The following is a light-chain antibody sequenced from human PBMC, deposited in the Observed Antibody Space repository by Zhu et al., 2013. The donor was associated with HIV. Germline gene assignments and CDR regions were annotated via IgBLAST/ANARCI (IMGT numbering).Light chain of an antibody. CDR3: QQSYSTPLT. Sequence: DIQMTQSPSSLSASVGDRVTITCRASQSVSYHLNWYQQKPGKAPTLLIYDASSLQSGVPSTFSGSGSGTEFTLTISSLQPEDFATYYCQQSYSTPLTFGGGTKVEIK. J-gene: IGKJ4*01. V-gene: IGKV1-39*01. CDR1: QSVSYH. CDR2: DAS.